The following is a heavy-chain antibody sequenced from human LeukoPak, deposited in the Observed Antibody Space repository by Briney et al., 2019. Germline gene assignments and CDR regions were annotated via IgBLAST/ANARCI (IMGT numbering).Heavy chain of an antibody. D-gene: IGHD6-19*01. J-gene: IGHJ6*02. CDR1: GYTFTSYC. CDR2: INPSGGST. CDR3: AREPLLWQWLVGDRYGMDV. V-gene: IGHV1-46*01. Sequence: GASVKVSCKASGYTFTSYCMHWVRQAPGQGLEWMGIINPSGGSTSYAQKLQGRVTMTRDTSASTVYMELSGLRSEDTAVYYCAREPLLWQWLVGDRYGMDVWGQGTTVTVSS.